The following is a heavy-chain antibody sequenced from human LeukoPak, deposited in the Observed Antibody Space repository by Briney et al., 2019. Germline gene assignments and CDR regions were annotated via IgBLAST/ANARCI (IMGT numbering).Heavy chain of an antibody. J-gene: IGHJ3*02. Sequence: SSETLSLTCTVSGGSISSSSYYWGWIRQPPGKGLEWIGSIYYSGSTYYNPSLKSRVTISVDTSKNQFSLKLSSVTAADTAVYYCARPEIDDSSGYDAFDIWGQGTMVTVSS. V-gene: IGHV4-39*01. D-gene: IGHD3-22*01. CDR2: IYYSGST. CDR3: ARPEIDDSSGYDAFDI. CDR1: GGSISSSSYY.